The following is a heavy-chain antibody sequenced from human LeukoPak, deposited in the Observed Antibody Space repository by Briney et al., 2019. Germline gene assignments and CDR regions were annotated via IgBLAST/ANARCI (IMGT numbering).Heavy chain of an antibody. CDR3: ARVAAAGMFGNWFDP. J-gene: IGHJ5*02. CDR2: INPNSGGT. Sequence: ASVKVSCKASGYTFTGYYMHWVRQAPGQGLEWMGWINPNSGGTNYAQKFQGRVTMTRDTSISTAYMELSRLRSDDTAAYYCARVAAAGMFGNWFDPWGQGTLVTVSS. V-gene: IGHV1-2*02. D-gene: IGHD6-13*01. CDR1: GYTFTGYY.